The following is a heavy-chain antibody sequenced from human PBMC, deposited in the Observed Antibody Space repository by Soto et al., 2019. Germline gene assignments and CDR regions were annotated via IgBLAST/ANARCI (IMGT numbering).Heavy chain of an antibody. J-gene: IGHJ6*02. D-gene: IGHD3-10*01. V-gene: IGHV1-69*13. CDR3: ARVGITMVRGSYYYYGMDV. Sequence: ASVKVSCKASGGTFSSYAISWVRQAPGQGLEWMGGIIPIFGTANYAQKFQGRVTITADESTSTAYMELSSLRSEDTAVYYCARVGITMVRGSYYYYGMDVWGQGTTVTVS. CDR1: GGTFSSYA. CDR2: IIPIFGTA.